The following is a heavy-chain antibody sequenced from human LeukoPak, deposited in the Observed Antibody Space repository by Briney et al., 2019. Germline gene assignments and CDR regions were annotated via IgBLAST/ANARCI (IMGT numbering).Heavy chain of an antibody. J-gene: IGHJ6*03. D-gene: IGHD3-3*01. CDR1: GFTFSTSG. V-gene: IGHV3-30*02. Sequence: PGGSLRLSCAASGFTFSTSGMNWVRQAPGKGLEWVAFIRCDGTNKFYADSVKGRFTISRDNSQNTVSLQVNNLRTEDTALYYCAKTSLSDARGHYYYMDVWGKGTTVTVSS. CDR3: AKTSLSDARGHYYYMDV. CDR2: IRCDGTNK.